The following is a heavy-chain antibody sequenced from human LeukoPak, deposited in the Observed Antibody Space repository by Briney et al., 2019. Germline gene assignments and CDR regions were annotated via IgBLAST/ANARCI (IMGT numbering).Heavy chain of an antibody. CDR2: IYHSGST. CDR3: ARGRVSSSTWYSTYYYFFYMDF. Sequence: SETLSLTCTVSGYSISSGYYWGWIRQPPGKGLEWIGSIYHSGSTYYNPSLKSRVTISVDTSKNQFSLKLSSVTAADTAVYYCARGRVSSSTWYSTYYYFFYMDFWGKGTTVTVSS. CDR1: GYSISSGYY. D-gene: IGHD4-11*01. V-gene: IGHV4-38-2*02. J-gene: IGHJ6*03.